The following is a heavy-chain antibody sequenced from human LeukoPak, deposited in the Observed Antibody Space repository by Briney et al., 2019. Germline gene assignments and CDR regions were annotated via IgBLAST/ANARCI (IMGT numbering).Heavy chain of an antibody. CDR1: GFSFTSYA. V-gene: IGHV3-30-3*01. CDR2: ISYDGSNK. J-gene: IGHJ4*02. Sequence: GRSLRLSCAASGFSFTSYAMHWVRQAPGKGLEWVAVISYDGSNKYHADSVRGRFTISRDNSKNTLYLQMSSLRTEDTAVYYCARDPSPVYWGQGTLVTVSS. CDR3: ARDPSPVY.